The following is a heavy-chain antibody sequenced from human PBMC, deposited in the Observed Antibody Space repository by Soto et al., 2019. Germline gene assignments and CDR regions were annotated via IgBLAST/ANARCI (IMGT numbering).Heavy chain of an antibody. V-gene: IGHV1-18*01. CDR3: ARDYYDRSGYYLAYFDY. CDR1: GYTFASYG. J-gene: IGHJ4*02. CDR2: ISAYNGNT. Sequence: QVQLVQSGAEVKKPEASVKVSCKAFGYTFASYGINWVRQAPGQGLEWMGWISAYNGNTNYAQKLQGRVTMTTDTSTSTACLELRSLRSDDTAVYYCARDYYDRSGYYLAYFDYWGQGTLVTVSS. D-gene: IGHD3-22*01.